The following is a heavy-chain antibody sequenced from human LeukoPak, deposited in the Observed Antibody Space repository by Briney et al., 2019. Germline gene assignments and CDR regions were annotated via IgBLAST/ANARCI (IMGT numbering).Heavy chain of an antibody. D-gene: IGHD2-15*01. J-gene: IGHJ3*02. Sequence: GESLKISCKGSGYSFTSYWIGWVRQMPGKGLEWMGIIYPGDSDTRYSPSFQGQVTISADKSVRTAYLQWSSLKASDTAMYYCARAAVTARIVDGFDIWGQGTMVTVSS. V-gene: IGHV5-51*01. CDR1: GYSFTSYW. CDR2: IYPGDSDT. CDR3: ARAAVTARIVDGFDI.